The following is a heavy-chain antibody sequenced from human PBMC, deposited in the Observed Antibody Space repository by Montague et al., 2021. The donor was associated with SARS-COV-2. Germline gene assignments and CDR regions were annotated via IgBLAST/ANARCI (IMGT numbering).Heavy chain of an antibody. J-gene: IGHJ5*02. D-gene: IGHD3-22*01. CDR2: IYYSGST. CDR3: ARQGPSITMIVVVRPTHGFDP. Sequence: SETLSLTCTVSGGSISSSSYYWGWIRQPPGKGLEWIGSIYYSGSTYYNPSLKSRVTISVDTSKNQFSLKLSSVTAADTAVYYCARQGPSITMIVVVRPTHGFDPGGQGTLVTVSS. CDR1: GGSISSSSYY. V-gene: IGHV4-39*01.